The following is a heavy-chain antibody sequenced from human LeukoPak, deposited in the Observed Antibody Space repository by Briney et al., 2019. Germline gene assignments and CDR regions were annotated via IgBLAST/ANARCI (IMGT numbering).Heavy chain of an antibody. J-gene: IGHJ4*02. CDR2: IYYSGST. V-gene: IGHV4-39*01. D-gene: IGHD2-2*01. Sequence: PSETLSLTCTVSGGSISSSSYYWGWIRQPPGKGLEWIGSIYYSGSTYYNPSLKSRVTISVDTSKNQFSLKLSSVTAADTAVYYCARGPGVSRPAAPWGQGTLVTVSS. CDR3: ARGPGVSRPAAP. CDR1: GGSISSSSYY.